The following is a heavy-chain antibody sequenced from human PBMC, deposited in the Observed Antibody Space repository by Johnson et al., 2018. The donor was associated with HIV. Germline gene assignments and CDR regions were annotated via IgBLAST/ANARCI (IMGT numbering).Heavy chain of an antibody. Sequence: EVQLVESGGGLVQPGGSLRLSCAASGFTFSSYAMSWVRQAPGKGLEWVSAISGSGGSTYYADSVKGRFTMARDNSKNTLYLQMNSLRAEGTAVYYCARAVARGQWLAKGYIWGQGTMVPVSS. CDR3: ARAVARGQWLAKGYI. CDR2: ISGSGGST. D-gene: IGHD6-19*01. V-gene: IGHV3-23*04. CDR1: GFTFSSYA. J-gene: IGHJ3*02.